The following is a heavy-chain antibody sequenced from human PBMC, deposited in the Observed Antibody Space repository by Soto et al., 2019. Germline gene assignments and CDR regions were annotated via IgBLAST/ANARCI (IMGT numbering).Heavy chain of an antibody. CDR2: IYPGDSDT. CDR1: GCSFTSYW. J-gene: IGHJ6*02. D-gene: IGHD5-18*01. CDR3: ARHSYGYWYYYYGMDV. Sequence: PGESLKISCKGSGCSFTSYWIGWVRQMPGKGLEWMGIIYPGDSDTRYSPSFQGQVTISADKSISTAYLQWSSLKASDTAMYYCARHSYGYWYYYYGMDVWGQGTTVTVSS. V-gene: IGHV5-51*01.